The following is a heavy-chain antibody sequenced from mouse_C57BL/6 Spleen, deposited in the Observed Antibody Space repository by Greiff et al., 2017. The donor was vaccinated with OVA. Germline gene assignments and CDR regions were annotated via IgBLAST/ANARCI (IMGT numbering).Heavy chain of an antibody. CDR3: ARNYGSSYYFDY. D-gene: IGHD1-1*01. J-gene: IGHJ2*01. Sequence: DVKLEESGGGLVKPGGSLKLSCAASGFTFSDYGMHWVRQAPEKGLEWVAYISSGSSTIYYADTVKGRFTISRYNAKNTLFLQITSLRSEDTAMYYCARNYGSSYYFDYWGQGTTLTVSS. V-gene: IGHV5-17*01. CDR1: GFTFSDYG. CDR2: ISSGSSTI.